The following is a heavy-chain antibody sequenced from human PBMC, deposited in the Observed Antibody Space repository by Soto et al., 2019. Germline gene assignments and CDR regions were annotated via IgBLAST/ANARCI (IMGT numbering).Heavy chain of an antibody. CDR1: GFTVSNNY. D-gene: IGHD1-26*01. CDR2: IYSGGYT. CDR3: EPHPGGGGY. Sequence: EVQLVESGGGLIQPGGSLRLSCAVSGFTVSNNYMSWVRQAPGKGLEGVSVIYSGGYTAYGDSVKGRFTISRDNSKNTLYSQIKSRGPDAAAVFYWEPHPGGGGYWGQGTLVTVSS. J-gene: IGHJ4*02. V-gene: IGHV3-53*01.